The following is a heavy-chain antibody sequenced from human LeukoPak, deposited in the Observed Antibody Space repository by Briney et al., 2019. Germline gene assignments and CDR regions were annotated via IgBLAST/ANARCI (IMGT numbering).Heavy chain of an antibody. J-gene: IGHJ4*02. D-gene: IGHD3-22*01. V-gene: IGHV4-59*11. CDR2: ISDSGST. CDR3: ARGYDSSAYYPFNY. Sequence: PSETLSLTCVVSGGSLSTHHWSWIRQSPGRGLEWIGYISDSGSTNYNPSLKSRVTISVDTSKNQFSLMLSSVTAADTAVYYCARGYDSSAYYPFNYWGQGTLVTVSS. CDR1: GGSLSTHH.